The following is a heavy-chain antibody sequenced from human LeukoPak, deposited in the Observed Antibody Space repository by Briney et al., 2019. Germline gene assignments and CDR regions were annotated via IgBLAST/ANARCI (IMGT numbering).Heavy chain of an antibody. CDR3: ARDQGIAAAGKLYYYGMDV. CDR2: IYSGGST. CDR1: GFTVSSNY. D-gene: IGHD6-13*01. Sequence: PGGSLRLSCAASGFTVSSNYMSWVRQAPGKGLEWVSVIYSGGSTYYADSVKGRFIISRDNSKNTLYLQMNSLRAEDTAVYYCARDQGIAAAGKLYYYGMDVWGQGTTVTVSS. J-gene: IGHJ6*02. V-gene: IGHV3-66*01.